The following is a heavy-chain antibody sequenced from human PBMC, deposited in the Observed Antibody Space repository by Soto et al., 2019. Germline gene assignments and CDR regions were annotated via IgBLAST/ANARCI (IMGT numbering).Heavy chain of an antibody. D-gene: IGHD5-18*01. V-gene: IGHV3-30*18. J-gene: IGHJ4*02. CDR2: ISYDGSNK. CDR3: AKDIVRYTYGACDY. CDR1: VFTFNTYG. Sequence: GGSLRLSCAASVFTFNTYGMYWVRQARGKGLEWVAAISYDGSNKYHADSVKGRFTISRDNSKNTLYLQMNSLRVEDTAVYYCAKDIVRYTYGACDYWGQGALVTVSS.